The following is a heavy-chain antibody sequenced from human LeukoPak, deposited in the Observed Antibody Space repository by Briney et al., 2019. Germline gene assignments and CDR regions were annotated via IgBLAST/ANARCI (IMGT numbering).Heavy chain of an antibody. CDR2: IYYSGST. J-gene: IGHJ3*02. CDR1: GGSISSYY. D-gene: IGHD3-10*01. V-gene: IGHV4-59*01. CDR3: ARSSMLWLGELTPAEKDAFDI. Sequence: PSETLSLTCTVSGGSISSYYWSWIRQPPGKGLEWIGYIYYSGSTNYNPSLKSRVTISVDTSKNQFSLKLSSVTAADTAVYYCARSSMLWLGELTPAEKDAFDIWGQGTMVTVSS.